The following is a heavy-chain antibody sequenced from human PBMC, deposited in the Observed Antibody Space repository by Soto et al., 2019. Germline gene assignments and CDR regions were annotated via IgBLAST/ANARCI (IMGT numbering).Heavy chain of an antibody. D-gene: IGHD2-2*01. J-gene: IGHJ6*02. CDR1: GFTFGDYA. CDR2: IRSKAYGETK. V-gene: IGHV3-49*03. Sequence: EVQVVESGGGLVEPGQSLRLSCTGSGFTFGDYAIRWSRQAPGKGLELVGVIRSKAYGETKDYAASVKGRFTILRDDSKSIAYLQMNRLQSEDTGIYYCTRYTSTSRYSYFGMDVWGHGTTVTVSS. CDR3: TRYTSTSRYSYFGMDV.